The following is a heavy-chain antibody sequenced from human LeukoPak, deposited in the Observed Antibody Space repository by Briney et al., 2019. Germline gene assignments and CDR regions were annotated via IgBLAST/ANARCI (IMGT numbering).Heavy chain of an antibody. CDR3: AKDRYYSDY. Sequence: PGGSLRLSCAASGFTFSTYTIHWVRQAPGKGLEWVAVISYDEKNIYYTDSVKGRFTISRDNSKNTLYLQMNSLRAEDTAVYYCAKDRYYSDYWGQGTLVTVSS. CDR2: ISYDEKNI. J-gene: IGHJ4*02. D-gene: IGHD1-14*01. V-gene: IGHV3-30*04. CDR1: GFTFSTYT.